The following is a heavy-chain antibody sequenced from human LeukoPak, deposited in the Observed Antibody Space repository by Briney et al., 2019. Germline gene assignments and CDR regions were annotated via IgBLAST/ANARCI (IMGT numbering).Heavy chain of an antibody. Sequence: PGGSLRLSCAASGFTFSDYYMNWIRQAPGKGLEWVSSISSSGSTIYYADSVKGRFTISRDNAKNSLYLQMNSLRAEDTAVYYCARDGSGSYYRWDYFDYWGQGTLVTVSS. V-gene: IGHV3-11*04. CDR2: ISSSGSTI. CDR1: GFTFSDYY. J-gene: IGHJ4*02. CDR3: ARDGSGSYYRWDYFDY. D-gene: IGHD3-10*01.